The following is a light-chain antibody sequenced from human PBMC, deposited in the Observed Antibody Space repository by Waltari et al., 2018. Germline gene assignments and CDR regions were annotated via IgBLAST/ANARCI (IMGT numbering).Light chain of an antibody. V-gene: IGLV4-69*01. CDR3: QTLGNWV. J-gene: IGLJ3*02. CDR2: LNSNGSH. CDR1: RGLSSYA. Sequence: QLVLTQSPSASASLGASVKLTCTPRRGLSSYAIAWHLQQPAKGPRYLMKLNSNGSHSKGDGLPDRFSGSSSGAERYLTISSLQSEDEADYYCQTLGNWVFGGGTKLTVL.